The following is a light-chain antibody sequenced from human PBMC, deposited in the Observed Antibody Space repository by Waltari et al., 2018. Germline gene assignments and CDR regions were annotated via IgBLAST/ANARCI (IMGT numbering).Light chain of an antibody. CDR2: WAS. CDR1: QSVLFSSNNKNS. V-gene: IGKV4-1*01. J-gene: IGKJ5*01. Sequence: DIVLTQSPDSLAVSLGERATINCRSSQSVLFSSNNKNSLAWYQQKPGQPPKLLIYWASTRESGVPDRFSGSGSGTDFTLIISSLQAEDVAIYYCQQYYSSPLSITFGQGTRLEIK. CDR3: QQYYSSPLSIT.